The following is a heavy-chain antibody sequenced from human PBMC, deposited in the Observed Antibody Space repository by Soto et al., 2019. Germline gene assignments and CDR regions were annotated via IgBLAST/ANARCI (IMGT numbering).Heavy chain of an antibody. V-gene: IGHV3-23*01. CDR3: GKLLSVLVPAAGDY. Sequence: EVPLLESGGDLVQPGGSLRLSCAASGFTFSSYAMNWVRQAPGKGLEWVSAISGSGGTPFYADSVKGRFTISRDNSKNTLYLEMNSLRAEDTAVYYCGKLLSVLVPAAGDYWGQGTLVTVSS. D-gene: IGHD2-2*01. J-gene: IGHJ4*02. CDR1: GFTFSSYA. CDR2: ISGSGGTP.